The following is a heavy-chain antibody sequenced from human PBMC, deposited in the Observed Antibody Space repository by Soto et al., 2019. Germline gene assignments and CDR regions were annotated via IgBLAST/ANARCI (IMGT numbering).Heavy chain of an antibody. V-gene: IGHV4-59*08. CDR2: VHHSWGS. D-gene: IGHD3-10*01. Sequence: QVQLQESGPGLVKPSETLSLSCTVSGGSISSYYWSWFRQSPGKRMEWIGYVHHSWGSSYNPSLQSRGAISLDTSKSQFSLMVTAVTATDSAVYDCARQGFVPLHGLVDVWGQGTTFTVSS. J-gene: IGHJ6*02. CDR3: ARQGFVPLHGLVDV. CDR1: GGSISSYY.